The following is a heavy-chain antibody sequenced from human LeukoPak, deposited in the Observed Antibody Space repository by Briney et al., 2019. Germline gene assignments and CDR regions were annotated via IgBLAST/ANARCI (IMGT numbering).Heavy chain of an antibody. CDR1: GFTFNNAW. Sequence: PGGSLRLSCAASGFTFNNAWMSWVRQAPGKGLEWVGRIKSKTDGGTTDYAAPVKGRFTISRDDSKNTLYLQMNSLKIEDTAVYYCTRIIRSGSFDYWGKGVLVTVSS. CDR2: IKSKTDGGTT. CDR3: TRIIRSGSFDY. D-gene: IGHD1-26*01. J-gene: IGHJ4*02. V-gene: IGHV3-15*01.